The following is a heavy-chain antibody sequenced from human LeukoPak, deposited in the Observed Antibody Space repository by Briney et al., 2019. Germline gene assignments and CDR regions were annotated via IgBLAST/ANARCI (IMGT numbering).Heavy chain of an antibody. J-gene: IGHJ4*02. V-gene: IGHV4-59*08. CDR1: GGSISTYY. CDR3: ARMGGYSGYATH. CDR2: IHYSGAT. D-gene: IGHD5-12*01. Sequence: SETLSLTCTVSGGSISTYYWSWIRQPPGKGLEWIGYIHYSGATNYNPSLKNRVTISLDTSKNQFSLNLSSVTAADTAVYYCARMGGYSGYATHWGQGTLVTVSS.